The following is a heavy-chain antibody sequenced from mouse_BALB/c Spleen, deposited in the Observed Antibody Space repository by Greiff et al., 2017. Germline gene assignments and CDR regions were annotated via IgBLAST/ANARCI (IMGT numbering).Heavy chain of an antibody. Sequence: EVKLVESGGGLVKPGGSLKLSCAASGFTFSSYAMSWVRQSPEKRLEWVAEISSGGSYTYYPDTVTGRFTISRDNAKNTLYLEMSSLRSEDTAMYYCAREGDYDEFAYWGQGTLVTVSA. D-gene: IGHD2-4*01. CDR1: GFTFSSYA. CDR2: ISSGGSYT. CDR3: AREGDYDEFAY. J-gene: IGHJ3*01. V-gene: IGHV5-9-4*01.